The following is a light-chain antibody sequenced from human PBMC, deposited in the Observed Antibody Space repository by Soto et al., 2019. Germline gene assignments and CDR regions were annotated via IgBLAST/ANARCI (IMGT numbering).Light chain of an antibody. CDR1: QGIANY. CDR2: DAS. CDR3: QQYDDLLPT. V-gene: IGKV1-33*01. J-gene: IGKJ2*01. Sequence: DIQMTQSPSSLSASVGDRVTITCQASQGIANYLNWYQQKPGKAPKVLIYDASSLEKGVQSRFSGSGSGTDFTFTISSLQPEDIATYYCQQYDDLLPTFGQGTKLEIK.